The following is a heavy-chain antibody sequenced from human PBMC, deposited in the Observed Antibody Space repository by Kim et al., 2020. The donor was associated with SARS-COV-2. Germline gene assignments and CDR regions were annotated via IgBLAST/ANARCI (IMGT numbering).Heavy chain of an antibody. CDR3: AKDIVVVPASIGAFDI. V-gene: IGHV3-23*01. D-gene: IGHD2-2*01. CDR2: ISGSGGST. CDR1: GFTFSSYA. J-gene: IGHJ3*02. Sequence: GGSLRLSCAASGFTFSSYAMSWVRQAPGKGLEWVSAISGSGGSTYYADSVKGRFTISRDNSKNTLYLQMNSLRAEDTAVYYCAKDIVVVPASIGAFDIWGQGTMVTVSS.